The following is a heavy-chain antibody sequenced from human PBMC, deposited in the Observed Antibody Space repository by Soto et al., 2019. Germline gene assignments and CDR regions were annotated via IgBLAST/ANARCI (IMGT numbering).Heavy chain of an antibody. CDR2: MIPIFHTA. Sequence: SVKVSCKASGGTFRNFAISWVRQAPGQGLEWMGGMIPIFHTANYAQNFQGRLTIKADESTSTAYMELSSLRSEDTAIYYCATDGIGNCGDHSCSRSYYFEYWGQGTLVTVSS. CDR3: ATDGIGNCGDHSCSRSYYFEY. CDR1: GGTFRNFA. V-gene: IGHV1-69*13. D-gene: IGHD2-21*01. J-gene: IGHJ4*02.